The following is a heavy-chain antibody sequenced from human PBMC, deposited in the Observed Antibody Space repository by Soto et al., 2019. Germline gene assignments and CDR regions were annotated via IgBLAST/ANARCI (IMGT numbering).Heavy chain of an antibody. D-gene: IGHD4-17*01. CDR2: IIPILGIA. Sequence: QVQLVQSGAEVKKPGSSVKVSCKASGGTFSSYTISWVRQAPGQGLEWMGRIIPILGIANYAQKFQGRVTVPXXKXTXXAYMELSSLRSEDTAVYYCARDLLDYGGNHDAFDIWGQGTMVTVS. V-gene: IGHV1-69*08. CDR1: GGTFSSYT. J-gene: IGHJ3*02. CDR3: ARDLLDYGGNHDAFDI.